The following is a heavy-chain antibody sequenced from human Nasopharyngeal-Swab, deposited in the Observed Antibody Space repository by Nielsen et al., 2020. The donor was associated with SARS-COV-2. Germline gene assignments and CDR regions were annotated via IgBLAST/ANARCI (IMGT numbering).Heavy chain of an antibody. J-gene: IGHJ4*02. V-gene: IGHV4-39*01. Sequence: SKTLSLTCTVSGGSISSSSYYWGWIRQPPGKGLEWIGSIYYSGSTYYNPSIKSRVTISVDTSKNQFSLKLSSVTAADTAVYYCASSNYDYVWGSPTLIDYWGQGTLVTVSS. CDR2: IYYSGST. D-gene: IGHD3-16*01. CDR3: ASSNYDYVWGSPTLIDY. CDR1: GGSISSSSYY.